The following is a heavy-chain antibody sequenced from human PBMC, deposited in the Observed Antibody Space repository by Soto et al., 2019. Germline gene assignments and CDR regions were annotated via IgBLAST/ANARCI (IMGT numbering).Heavy chain of an antibody. D-gene: IGHD4-17*01. J-gene: IGHJ4*02. CDR3: AKDLGPYGDSDGGVDY. Sequence: GSLRLSGAASVFTFSSYAMSWVRQAPGKGLEWVSAISGSGGSTYYADSVKGRFTISRDNSKNTLYLQMNSLRAEDTAVYYCAKDLGPYGDSDGGVDYWGQGTLVTVSS. V-gene: IGHV3-23*01. CDR1: VFTFSSYA. CDR2: ISGSGGST.